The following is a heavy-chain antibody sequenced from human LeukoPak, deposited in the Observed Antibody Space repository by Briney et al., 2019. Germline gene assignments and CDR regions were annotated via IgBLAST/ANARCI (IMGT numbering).Heavy chain of an antibody. CDR1: GGTFSSYA. D-gene: IGHD7-27*01. CDR2: IIPILGIA. V-gene: IGHV1-69*04. CDR3: ARTGEENWFDP. J-gene: IGHJ5*02. Sequence: SVKVSCKASGGTFSSYAISWVRQAPGQGLEWMGRIIPILGIANYAQKFQGRVTITADKSTSTAYMELSSLRSEDTAVYYCARTGEENWFDPWGQGTLVTVSS.